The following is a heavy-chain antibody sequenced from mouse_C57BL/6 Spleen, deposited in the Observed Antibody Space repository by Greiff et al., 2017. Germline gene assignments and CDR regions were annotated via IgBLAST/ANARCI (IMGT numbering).Heavy chain of an antibody. CDR1: GYTFTSYT. CDR3: ARHYGSSYWYFDV. CDR2: INPSSGYT. V-gene: IGHV1-4*01. J-gene: IGHJ1*03. D-gene: IGHD1-1*01. Sequence: QVQLKESGAELARPGASVKMSCKASGYTFTSYTMHWVKQRPGQGLEWIGYINPSSGYTKYNQKFKDKATLTADKSSSTAYMQLSSLTSEDSAVYYCARHYGSSYWYFDVWGTGTTVTVSS.